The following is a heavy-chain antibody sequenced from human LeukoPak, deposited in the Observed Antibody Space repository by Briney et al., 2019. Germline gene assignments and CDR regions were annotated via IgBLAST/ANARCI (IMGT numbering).Heavy chain of an antibody. CDR2: ISAYNGNT. CDR3: ARGPGYSSGWYVNYYYMDV. D-gene: IGHD6-19*01. J-gene: IGHJ6*03. CDR1: GYTFTSYG. Sequence: ASVKVSCKASGYTFTSYGISWVRQAPGQGLEWMGWISAYNGNTNYAQKLQCRVTMTTDTSTSTAYMELRSLRSDDTAVYYCARGPGYSSGWYVNYYYMDVWGKGTTVTVSS. V-gene: IGHV1-18*01.